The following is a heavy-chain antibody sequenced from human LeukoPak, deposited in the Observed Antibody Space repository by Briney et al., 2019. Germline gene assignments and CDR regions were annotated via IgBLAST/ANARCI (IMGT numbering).Heavy chain of an antibody. J-gene: IGHJ4*02. CDR1: GYTFTSYG. V-gene: IGHV1-8*02. CDR2: MSPASGNT. Sequence: ASVTVSCKASGYTFTSYGISWVRQAPGQGLEWMGWMSPASGNTGYAQEFQGRVTMTRDTSVSTAYMELNSLRSEDTAVYYCARGPPNWGFDSWGQGTLVTVSS. CDR3: ARGPPNWGFDS. D-gene: IGHD7-27*01.